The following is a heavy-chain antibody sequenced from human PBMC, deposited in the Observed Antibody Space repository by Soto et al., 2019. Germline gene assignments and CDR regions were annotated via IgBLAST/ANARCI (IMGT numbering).Heavy chain of an antibody. D-gene: IGHD6-13*01. CDR3: TREGGGIAPGGTGNDAFDI. CDR1: GYTLSDYF. Sequence: QVQLLQSGAEVRKPGASVRVSCEASGYTLSDYFMQWVRQAPGQGLEWMGWINPNTGDTHYAQKFQGRVTMTRDTSINTAYMELNRLTSEDTAVYFCTREGGGIAPGGTGNDAFDIWGQGTKVTVSS. J-gene: IGHJ3*02. CDR2: INPNTGDT. V-gene: IGHV1-2*02.